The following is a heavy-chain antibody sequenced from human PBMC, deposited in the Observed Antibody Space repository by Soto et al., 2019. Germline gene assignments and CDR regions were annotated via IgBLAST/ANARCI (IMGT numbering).Heavy chain of an antibody. CDR1: GGSISSYY. V-gene: IGHV4-59*01. CDR2: IYYSGST. Sequence: SETLSLTCTVSGGSISSYYWSWIRQPPGKGLEWIGYIYYSGSTNYNPSLKSRVTISVDTSKNQFSLKLSSVTAADTAVYYCARDRRGYDSSGYYYYYYGMDVWGQGTTVTVSS. D-gene: IGHD3-22*01. CDR3: ARDRRGYDSSGYYYYYYGMDV. J-gene: IGHJ6*02.